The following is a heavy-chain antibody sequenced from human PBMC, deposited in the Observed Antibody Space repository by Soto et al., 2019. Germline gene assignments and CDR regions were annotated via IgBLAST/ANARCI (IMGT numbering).Heavy chain of an antibody. CDR1: GYTFTSYY. CDR2: INPSGGST. D-gene: IGHD3-22*01. CDR3: AREAYYYDSSGYYPTMYAFDI. Sequence: QVQLVQSGAEVKKPGASVKVSCKASGYTFTSYYMHWVRQAPGQGLEWMGIINPSGGSTSYAQKFQGRVTMTRDTSTSTVYMELSSLRSEDTAVYYCAREAYYYDSSGYYPTMYAFDIWGQGTMVTVSS. J-gene: IGHJ3*02. V-gene: IGHV1-46*01.